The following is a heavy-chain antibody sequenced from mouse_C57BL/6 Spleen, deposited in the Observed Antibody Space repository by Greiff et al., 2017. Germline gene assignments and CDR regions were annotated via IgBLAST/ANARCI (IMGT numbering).Heavy chain of an antibody. J-gene: IGHJ1*03. CDR3: VRPGYYGRGYFDV. CDR1: GFSFNTYA. Sequence: EVQRVESGGGLVQPKGSLKLSCAASGFSFNTYAMNWVRQAPGKGLEWVARIRSKSNNYATYYADSVKDRFTISRDDSESMLYLQMNNLKTEDTAMYYCVRPGYYGRGYFDVWGTGTTVTVSS. CDR2: IRSKSNNYAT. D-gene: IGHD1-1*01. V-gene: IGHV10-1*01.